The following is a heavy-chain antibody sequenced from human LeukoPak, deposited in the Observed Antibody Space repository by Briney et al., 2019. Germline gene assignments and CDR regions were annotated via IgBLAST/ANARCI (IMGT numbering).Heavy chain of an antibody. CDR3: AQVEVTMAVPFFQY. Sequence: PGGSLRLSCATSGFTFSSSGMHWVGQAPGKGLEWVAFIRFDGSNKVYAESVKGRFTISRDNSKNILYLQMNSLRPEDTAVFYCAQVEVTMAVPFFQYWGQGTLVTVST. CDR2: IRFDGSNK. J-gene: IGHJ4*02. D-gene: IGHD4/OR15-4a*01. V-gene: IGHV3-30*02. CDR1: GFTFSSSG.